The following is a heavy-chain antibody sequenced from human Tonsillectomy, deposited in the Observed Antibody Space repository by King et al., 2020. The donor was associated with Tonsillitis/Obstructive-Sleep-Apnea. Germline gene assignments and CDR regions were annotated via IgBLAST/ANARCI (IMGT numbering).Heavy chain of an antibody. CDR1: GFTFSNYG. CDR3: AGGAYCSGGTCYGGY. D-gene: IGHD2-15*01. V-gene: IGHV3-33*01. CDR2: IWFDGSNK. J-gene: IGHJ4*02. Sequence: QVQLVESGGGVVQPGRSLRLSCAASGFTFSNYGMHWVRQAPGKGLEWVAVIWFDGSNKYYADSVKGRFTISRDNSKNTLYVQMNSLRAEDSAVYYCAGGAYCSGGTCYGGYWGQGTLVTVSS.